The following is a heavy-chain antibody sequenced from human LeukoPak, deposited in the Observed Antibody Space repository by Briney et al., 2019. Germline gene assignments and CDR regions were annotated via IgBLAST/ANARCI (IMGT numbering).Heavy chain of an antibody. V-gene: IGHV4-61*02. CDR1: GGSISSGSYY. J-gene: IGHJ5*02. CDR3: ARDLDSSGYYSNWFDP. D-gene: IGHD3-22*01. Sequence: PSQTLSLTCTVSGGSISSGSYYWRWIRQPAGKGLEWIGRIYTSGSTNYNPSLKSRVTISVDTSKNQFSLKLSSVTAADTAVYYCARDLDSSGYYSNWFDPWGQGTLVTVSS. CDR2: IYTSGST.